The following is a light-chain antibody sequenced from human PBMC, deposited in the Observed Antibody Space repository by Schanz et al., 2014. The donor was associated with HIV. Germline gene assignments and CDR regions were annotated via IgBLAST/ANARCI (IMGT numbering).Light chain of an antibody. J-gene: IGLJ2*01. Sequence: QSALTQPPSASGSPGQSVTISCTGTNSDVGGHNYVSWFQQHPGKAPRLIIYEVTKRPSGVPDRFSGSKSGTSASLAISGLQSEDEADYYCSSYTSSSTLEVFGGGTKLTVL. CDR1: NSDVGGHNY. CDR3: SSYTSSSTLEV. V-gene: IGLV2-8*01. CDR2: EVT.